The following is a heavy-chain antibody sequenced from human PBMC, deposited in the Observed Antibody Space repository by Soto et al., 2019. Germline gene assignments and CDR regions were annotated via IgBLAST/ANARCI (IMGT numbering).Heavy chain of an antibody. D-gene: IGHD3-22*01. CDR1: GASLDRSNYY. J-gene: IGHJ5*02. V-gene: IGHV4-39*01. CDR2: TYYNGNA. Sequence: SSETLSLTCNVSGASLDRSNYYWDWIRQPPGKGLEWIGTTYYNGNAYYNPSLRGRVTMSVDTSKNQFSLKLMSVTAADTAVYYYDSSGYYYGWFDPWGQGTLVTVSS. CDR3: DSSGYYYGWFDP.